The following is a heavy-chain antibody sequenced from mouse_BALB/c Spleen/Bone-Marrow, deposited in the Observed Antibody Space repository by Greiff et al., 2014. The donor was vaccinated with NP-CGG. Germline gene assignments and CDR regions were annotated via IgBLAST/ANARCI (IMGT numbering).Heavy chain of an antibody. CDR2: ISSGGSYT. Sequence: VQLKHSGRGLVKPGGSLKLSCAASGFTFSSYTMSWVRQSQEKRLEWVATISSGGSYTYYPHSVKGRFTMSRDNAKNTRYLQMNRLRSEDTAMYYCASQIRRFSYFDYWGQGTTLTVSS. D-gene: IGHD1-1*01. CDR1: GFTFSSYT. V-gene: IGHV5-9-3*01. CDR3: ASQIRRFSYFDY. J-gene: IGHJ2*01.